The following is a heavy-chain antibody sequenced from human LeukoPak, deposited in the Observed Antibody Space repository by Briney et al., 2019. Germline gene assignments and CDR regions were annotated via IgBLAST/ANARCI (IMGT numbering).Heavy chain of an antibody. D-gene: IGHD2-2*01. CDR3: ARESQYCSSTSCGRNYFDY. J-gene: IGHJ4*02. CDR2: IYYSGST. Sequence: PSETLSLTCAVYGGSFSGYYWSWIRQHPGKGLEWIGYIYYSGSTYYNPSLKSRVTISVDTSKNQFSLKLSSVTAADTAVYYCARESQYCSSTSCGRNYFDYWGQGTLVTVSS. V-gene: IGHV4-31*11. CDR1: GGSFSGYY.